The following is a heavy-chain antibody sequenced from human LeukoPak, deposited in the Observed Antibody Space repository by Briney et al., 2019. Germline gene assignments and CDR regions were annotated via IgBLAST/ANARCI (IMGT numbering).Heavy chain of an antibody. D-gene: IGHD6-13*01. J-gene: IGHJ3*02. CDR1: GGSISSGDYY. V-gene: IGHV4-30-4*01. CDR3: ARAPPQAAAGTEVPI. CDR2: IYYSGST. Sequence: PSETLSLTCTVSGGSISSGDYYWSWIRQPPGKGLEWIGYIYYSGSTYYNPSLKSRVTISVDTSKNQFSLKLSSVTAADTAVYYCARAPPQAAAGTEVPIWGQGTMVTVSS.